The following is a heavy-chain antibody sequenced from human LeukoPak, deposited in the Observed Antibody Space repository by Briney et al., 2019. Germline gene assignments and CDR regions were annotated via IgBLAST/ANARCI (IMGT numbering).Heavy chain of an antibody. V-gene: IGHV1-18*01. J-gene: IGHJ4*02. CDR3: ARDGWDYVWGSYRPFDY. Sequence: ASVKVSCKASGYTFTSYGISWGRQAPGQGLEPTGRICAYNGNTNYAQTLQGRVTMTTDTSTSTAYMELRSLRSDDTAVYYCARDGWDYVWGSYRPFDYWGQGTLVTVSS. CDR1: GYTFTSYG. CDR2: ICAYNGNT. D-gene: IGHD3-16*02.